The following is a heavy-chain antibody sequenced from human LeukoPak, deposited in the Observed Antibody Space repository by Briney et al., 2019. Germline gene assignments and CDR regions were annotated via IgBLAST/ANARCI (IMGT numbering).Heavy chain of an antibody. CDR3: ARYGVGATKTPDP. CDR1: GYTFTSYG. D-gene: IGHD1-26*01. J-gene: IGHJ5*02. V-gene: IGHV1-18*01. Sequence: ASVKVSCNASGYTFTSYGISWVRQAPGQGLEWMGWISAYNGNTNYAQKLQGRVTTTTDTSTSTAYLELRSLRSDDTAVYYCARYGVGATKTPDPWGQGTLVTVSS. CDR2: ISAYNGNT.